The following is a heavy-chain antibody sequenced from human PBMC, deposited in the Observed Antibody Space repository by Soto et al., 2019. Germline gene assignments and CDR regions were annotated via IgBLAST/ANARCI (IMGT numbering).Heavy chain of an antibody. CDR2: IYHAGST. V-gene: IGHV4-4*02. CDR3: ARAPSIGGNTTPFDS. CDR1: GGSITNSNW. Sequence: SETLSLTCTVSGGSITNSNWWSWVRLPPAKGLGWIGDIYHAGSTKYNPSLERRVTMSVDTSNNQFALTWTSMTAADTAVYFFARAPSIGGNTTPFDSWGQGTLVTVSS. D-gene: IGHD2-15*01. J-gene: IGHJ4*02.